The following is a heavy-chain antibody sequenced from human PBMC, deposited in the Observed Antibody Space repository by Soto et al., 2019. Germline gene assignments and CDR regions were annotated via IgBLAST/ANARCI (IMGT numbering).Heavy chain of an antibody. D-gene: IGHD4-17*01. CDR1: GYTFIDYY. CDR3: ARGTSTVTIDF. J-gene: IGHJ4*02. CDR2: MNPNSGGT. V-gene: IGHV1-2*02. Sequence: QVRLVQSGAEVKKPGASVRVSCEASGYTFIDYYIHWVRQAPGQGLEWLGWMNPNSGGTTYAQSFQGRVTMARDASINIASLDLSRLRSDDTAGYYCARGTSTVTIDFWGQGTLVTVSS.